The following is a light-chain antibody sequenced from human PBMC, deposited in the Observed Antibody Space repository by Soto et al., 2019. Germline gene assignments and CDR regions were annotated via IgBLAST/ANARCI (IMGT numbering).Light chain of an antibody. CDR2: DAS. CDR3: QQRSNWPPT. V-gene: IGKV3-11*01. Sequence: EIVLTQSPATLSLSPGERATLSCRASQSVSSYLAWYQQKPGQAPRLLIYDASNMATGIPARFSGSGSGTDFTLTISSLEPEVFAVYYCQQRSNWPPTFGQGTKLEIK. CDR1: QSVSSY. J-gene: IGKJ2*01.